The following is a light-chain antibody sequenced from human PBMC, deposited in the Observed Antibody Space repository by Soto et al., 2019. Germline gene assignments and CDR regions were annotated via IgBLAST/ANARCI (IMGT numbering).Light chain of an antibody. V-gene: IGLV2-8*01. CDR2: EVN. J-gene: IGLJ1*01. CDR3: SPHGGNSPYV. CDR1: TTDIGGYNY. Sequence: QSALTQPPSAYGYPGQSVAISCNGTTTDIGGYNYVSGSQQHPGKAPKRMIYEVNKRPSGVTDRFSGSKSGNTASLTVSGRQAEDEADYYCSPHGGNSPYVFGTGTKVTFL.